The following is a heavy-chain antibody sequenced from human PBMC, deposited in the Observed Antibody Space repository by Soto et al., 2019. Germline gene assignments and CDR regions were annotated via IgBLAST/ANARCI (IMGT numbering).Heavy chain of an antibody. V-gene: IGHV3-23*01. CDR2: ISGGGGST. D-gene: IGHD6-19*01. CDR1: GFSFSSQA. CDR3: AKYFGSGFRYIDC. J-gene: IGHJ4*02. Sequence: EVQVLESGGGLVQPGGFLRRSCAASGFSFSSQAMSWVRQARGKGLEWVSGISGGGGSTYYADSVKGRFTISRDNSENTLYLQMNSLRAEDTAAYYCAKYFGSGFRYIDCWGQGTLVTVSS.